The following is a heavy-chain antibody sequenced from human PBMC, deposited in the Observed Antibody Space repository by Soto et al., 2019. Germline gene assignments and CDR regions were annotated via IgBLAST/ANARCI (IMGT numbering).Heavy chain of an antibody. J-gene: IGHJ6*02. V-gene: IGHV4-30-2*01. CDR3: ARDLWGYCGTDCYPLDV. D-gene: IGHD2-21*02. CDR1: GGSINSGGYS. Sequence: PSEPLSLTCTVSGGSINSGGYSWTWIRQPPGKGLEWIGFIYHTGTTYYNPSLKSRVTISVDRSKNQFSLKLNSVTAADTAVYYCARDLWGYCGTDCYPLDVWGQGTTVT. CDR2: IYHTGTT.